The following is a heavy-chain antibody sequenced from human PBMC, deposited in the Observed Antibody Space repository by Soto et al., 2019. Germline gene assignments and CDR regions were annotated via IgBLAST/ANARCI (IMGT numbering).Heavy chain of an antibody. D-gene: IGHD3-16*01. CDR2: ISGYSGQT. CDR1: GYTFTSYG. V-gene: IGHV1-18*01. J-gene: IGHJ6*02. CDR3: ARRLGTLGSYAMDV. Sequence: QVQLVQSGAEVKNPGASVKVSCKTSGYTFTSYGISWVRQAPGQGLEWMGWISGYSGQTNYAQKFQGRVTMTTDTPTNTVYMELRSLISDDTAVYYCARRLGTLGSYAMDVWGQGSTVTVSS.